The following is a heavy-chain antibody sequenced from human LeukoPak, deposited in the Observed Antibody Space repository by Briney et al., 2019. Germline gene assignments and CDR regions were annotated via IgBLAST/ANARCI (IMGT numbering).Heavy chain of an antibody. Sequence: GASVKVSCKVSGYSFTSNYIHWVRQAPGQGLEWMGMIYPRDGSTSYARRFQDRVTVTRDTSTSTVHMELSGLRSEDTAVYYCARDQEGFDYWGKGPLVTVS. CDR2: IYPRDGST. CDR3: ARDQEGFDY. J-gene: IGHJ4*02. V-gene: IGHV1-46*01. CDR1: GYSFTSNY.